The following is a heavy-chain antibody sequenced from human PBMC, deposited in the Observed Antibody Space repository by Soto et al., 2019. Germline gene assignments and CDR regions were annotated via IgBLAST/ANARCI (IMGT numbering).Heavy chain of an antibody. V-gene: IGHV3-21*01. Sequence: ESGGGLVKPGGSLRLSCAASGFTFRSYGLSWVRQAPGKGLEWVSSISGSSNYIYYADSVKGRFTISRDNAKNSLYLQMNSLRAEDTAVYYCARDPGDYDILTGYFFIYWGQGTLVTVSS. J-gene: IGHJ4*02. D-gene: IGHD3-9*01. CDR3: ARDPGDYDILTGYFFIY. CDR1: GFTFRSYG. CDR2: ISGSSNYI.